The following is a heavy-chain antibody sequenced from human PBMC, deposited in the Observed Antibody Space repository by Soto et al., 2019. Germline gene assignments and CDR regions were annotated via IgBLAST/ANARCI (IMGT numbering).Heavy chain of an antibody. CDR1: GGSIGNGGFY. J-gene: IGHJ2*01. CDR3: SRSSQSWYFDL. CDR2: ISYSGST. Sequence: SETLSLTCTVSGGSIGNGGFYWSWIRQHPGKGLEWIGYISYSGSTYYNPSLKSRLTLSVDPSNNQFSLTLNSVTAADTALYYCSRSSQSWYFDLWGRGTLVTVSS. V-gene: IGHV4-31*03.